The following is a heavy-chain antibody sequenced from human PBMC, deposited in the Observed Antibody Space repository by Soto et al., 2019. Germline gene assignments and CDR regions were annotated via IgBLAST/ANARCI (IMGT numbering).Heavy chain of an antibody. Sequence: GESLKISCKGSGYSFTSYWIGWVRQMPGKGLEWMGIIYPGDSDTRYSPSFQGQVTISADKSISTAYLQWSSLKASDTAMYYCARHPSITMVRGVVYYYGMDVWGQGTTVTVSS. J-gene: IGHJ6*02. CDR1: GYSFTSYW. D-gene: IGHD3-10*01. V-gene: IGHV5-51*01. CDR3: ARHPSITMVRGVVYYYGMDV. CDR2: IYPGDSDT.